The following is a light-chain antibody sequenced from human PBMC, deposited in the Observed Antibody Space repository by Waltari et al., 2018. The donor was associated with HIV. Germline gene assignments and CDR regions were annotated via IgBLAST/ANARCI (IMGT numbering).Light chain of an antibody. V-gene: IGKV3-20*01. Sequence: VLTQSPGILSLSLGETAILSCRASQSISYNYLAWYQQKTGQAPRLLMYGVSTMATGIPDRFSGSGSGTDFTLTISGLEPEDFAVYYCQQYASSSFTFGPGTKVEIK. CDR1: QSISYNY. J-gene: IGKJ3*01. CDR3: QQYASSSFT. CDR2: GVS.